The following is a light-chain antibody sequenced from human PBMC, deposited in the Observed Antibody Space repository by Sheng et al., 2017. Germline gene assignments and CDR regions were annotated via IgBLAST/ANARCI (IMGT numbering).Light chain of an antibody. Sequence: DIQMTQSPSTLSASVGDRVTITCRASQSISSWLAWYQQKPGKAPKLLIYKASSLESGVPSRFGGSGSGTEFTLTISSLQPDDFATYYCQQYNSYLRTFGQGTKVEIK. CDR3: QQYNSYLRT. CDR1: QSISSW. CDR2: KAS. J-gene: IGKJ1*01. V-gene: IGKV1-5*03.